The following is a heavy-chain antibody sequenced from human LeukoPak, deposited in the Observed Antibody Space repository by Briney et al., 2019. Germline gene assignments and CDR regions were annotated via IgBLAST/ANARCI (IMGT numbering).Heavy chain of an antibody. J-gene: IGHJ4*02. V-gene: IGHV3-23*01. CDR3: AKDLVVEAATGGLFDY. CDR1: GFTFSSYA. Sequence: PGGSLRLSCAASGFTFSSYAMSWVRQAPGKGLEWVSAISGSGGSTYYADSVKGRFTISRDNSKNTLYLQMNSLRAEDTAVYYCAKDLVVEAATGGLFDYWGQGTLVTVSS. D-gene: IGHD2-15*01. CDR2: ISGSGGST.